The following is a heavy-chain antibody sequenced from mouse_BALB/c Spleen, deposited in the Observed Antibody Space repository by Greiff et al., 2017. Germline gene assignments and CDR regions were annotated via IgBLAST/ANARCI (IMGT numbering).Heavy chain of an antibody. J-gene: IGHJ4*01. D-gene: IGHD1-1*01. CDR3: ARERGYYGYYYAMDY. V-gene: IGHV2-9*02. Sequence: VKLMESGPGLVAPSQSLSITCTVSGFSLTSYGVHWVRQPPGKGLEWLGVIWAGGSTNYNSALMSRLSISKDNSKSQVFLKMNSLQTDDTAMYYCARERGYYGYYYAMDYWGQGTSVTVSS. CDR2: IWAGGST. CDR1: GFSLTSYG.